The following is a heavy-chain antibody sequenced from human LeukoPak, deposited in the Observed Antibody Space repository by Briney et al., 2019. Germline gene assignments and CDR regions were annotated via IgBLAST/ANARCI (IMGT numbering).Heavy chain of an antibody. D-gene: IGHD6-19*01. J-gene: IGHJ4*02. CDR1: RFTFSSYA. Sequence: GGSLRLSCSPSRFTFSSYAMHCVREAPGKGLEYVSAISRNRGSTYYADSVKGRFTISTDNSKNSLYLQMSSLRAEDTAVYYCGRGAVAGIPPDYWGQGTLVTVSS. CDR3: GRGAVAGIPPDY. CDR2: ISRNRGST. V-gene: IGHV3-64D*06.